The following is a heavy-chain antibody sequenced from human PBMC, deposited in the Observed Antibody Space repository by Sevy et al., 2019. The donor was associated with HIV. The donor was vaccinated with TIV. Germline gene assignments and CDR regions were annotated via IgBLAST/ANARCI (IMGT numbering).Heavy chain of an antibody. CDR2: INTDGKII. Sequence: GGSLRLSCAASGFTFTSDYMHWVRQPPGKGLVWVSHINTDGKIIRYADSVKGRFTTSRDNAKNTLYLQMNSLRAEDTAVYDCARGSRGTFGSWGQGTLVTVSS. J-gene: IGHJ4*02. CDR3: ARGSRGTFGS. V-gene: IGHV3-74*01. CDR1: GFTFTSDY. D-gene: IGHD1-26*01.